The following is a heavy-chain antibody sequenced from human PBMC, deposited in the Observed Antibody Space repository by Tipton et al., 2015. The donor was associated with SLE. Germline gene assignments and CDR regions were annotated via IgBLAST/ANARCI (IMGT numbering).Heavy chain of an antibody. J-gene: IGHJ2*01. V-gene: IGHV4-39*07. D-gene: IGHD1-26*01. CDR1: GGSITSSSYY. CDR2: IYYSGST. CDR3: ARCVIPPYVGATIWYFDL. Sequence: TLSLTCTVSGGSITSSSYYWGWIRQPPGKVLEWIGSIYYSGSTYYNPYLTSRVTLSVDTSKNQFSLKLISVTAADTAVYYCARCVIPPYVGATIWYFDLWGRGTLVTVSS.